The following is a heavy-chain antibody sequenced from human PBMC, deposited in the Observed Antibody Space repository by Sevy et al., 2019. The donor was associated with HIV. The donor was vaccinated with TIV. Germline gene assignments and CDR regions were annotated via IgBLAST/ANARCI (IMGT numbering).Heavy chain of an antibody. J-gene: IGHJ4*02. Sequence: ASVKVSCKVSGYTLTELSMHWVRQAPGKGLAWMGGFDPEDGETIYAQKFQGRVTMTEDTSTDTAYMELSSLRSEDTAVYYCATAPPKRFGELLGDYWGQGTLVTVSS. CDR3: ATAPPKRFGELLGDY. CDR1: GYTLTELS. V-gene: IGHV1-24*01. CDR2: FDPEDGET. D-gene: IGHD3-10*01.